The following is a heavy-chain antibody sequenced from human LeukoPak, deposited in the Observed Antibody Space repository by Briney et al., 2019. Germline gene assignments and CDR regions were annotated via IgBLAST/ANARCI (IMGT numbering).Heavy chain of an antibody. D-gene: IGHD5-24*01. V-gene: IGHV3-74*01. Sequence: PGGSLRLSRAASGLTFSSHWMHWVRQAPGEGLVWVSRITNDGSSTTDADSRKARFTISRDNAKNVLYLQVSSLRAEDTAVYYCARGAGYNYPYYFDYWGQGTLVTVSS. CDR3: ARGAGYNYPYYFDY. CDR2: ITNDGSST. CDR1: GLTFSSHW. J-gene: IGHJ4*02.